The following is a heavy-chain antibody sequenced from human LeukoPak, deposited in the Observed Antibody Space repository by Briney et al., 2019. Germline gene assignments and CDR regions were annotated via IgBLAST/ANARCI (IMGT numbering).Heavy chain of an antibody. J-gene: IGHJ5*02. CDR3: AKNGQSGFSFDP. V-gene: IGHV4-34*01. CDR2: GDHSGGT. CDR1: GGSFNVNY. D-gene: IGHD3-3*01. Sequence: PSETLSLTCAVYGGSFNVNYWSWIRQPPGKGLEWIGEGDHSGGTKYNPSLKSRVTISADSSKNQFSLKLSSVTAADTAVYYCAKNGQSGFSFDPWGQGTLVTVSS.